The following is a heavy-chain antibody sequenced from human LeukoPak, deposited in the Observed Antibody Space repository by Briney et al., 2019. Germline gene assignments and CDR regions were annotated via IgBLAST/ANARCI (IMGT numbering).Heavy chain of an antibody. CDR2: IIPILGIA. Sequence: SVKVSCKASGGTFSSYAISWVRQAPGQGLEWMGRIIPILGIANYAQKLQGRVTITADKSTSTAYMELSSLRSEDTAVYYCASGVLYDILTGPDAIYYYGMDVWGQGTTVTVSS. CDR1: GGTFSSYA. CDR3: ASGVLYDILTGPDAIYYYGMDV. D-gene: IGHD3-9*01. V-gene: IGHV1-69*04. J-gene: IGHJ6*02.